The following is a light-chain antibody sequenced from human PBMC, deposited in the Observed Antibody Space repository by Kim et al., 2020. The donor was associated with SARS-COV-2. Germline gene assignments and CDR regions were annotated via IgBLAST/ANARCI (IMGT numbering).Light chain of an antibody. CDR2: SND. Sequence: GQRVTISCSGSSSNIGNNTVNLYKQLPGTAPRLLIYSNDERPSGVPDRFSGSKSGTSASLAISGLQSEDEANYYCAAWDDSLNGWVFGGGTKLTVL. CDR1: SSNIGNNT. J-gene: IGLJ3*02. V-gene: IGLV1-44*01. CDR3: AAWDDSLNGWV.